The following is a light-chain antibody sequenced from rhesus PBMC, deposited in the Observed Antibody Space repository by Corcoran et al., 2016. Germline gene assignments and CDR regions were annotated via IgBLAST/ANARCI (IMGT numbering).Light chain of an antibody. V-gene: IGKV1-94*01. Sequence: DIQMTQSPSSLSASVGDRVTVTCRASQDINKELSWYQQKPGKAPTLLIYAASSLKTGVSSRFRGSGAGTDYTLTISSLQPEDVATYYCLQDYTTPYSFGQGTKVEIK. J-gene: IGKJ2*01. CDR2: AAS. CDR1: QDINKE. CDR3: LQDYTTPYS.